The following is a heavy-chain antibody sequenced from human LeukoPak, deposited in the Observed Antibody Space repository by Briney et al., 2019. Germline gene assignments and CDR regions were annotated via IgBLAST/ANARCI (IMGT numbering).Heavy chain of an antibody. CDR2: IYYSGST. J-gene: IGHJ4*02. Sequence: SETLSLTCTVSGGSISSYYWSWIRQPPGKGLEWIGYIYYSGSTNYNPSLKSRVTISVDTSKNQFSLKLSSVTAAGTVVYYCARAEEWLPDFDYWGQGTLVTVSS. CDR3: ARAEEWLPDFDY. CDR1: GGSISSYY. V-gene: IGHV4-59*01. D-gene: IGHD5-18*01.